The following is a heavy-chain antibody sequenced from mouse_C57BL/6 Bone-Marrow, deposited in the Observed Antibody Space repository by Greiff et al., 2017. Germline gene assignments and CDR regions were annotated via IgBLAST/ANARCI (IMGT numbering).Heavy chain of an antibody. CDR2: IDPEIGDT. D-gene: IGHD2-1*01. CDR1: GFNFTDDY. Sequence: EVQLQQSGAELVRPGASVKLSCTASGFNFTDDYIHWVKQRPEQGLEWIGWIDPEIGDTEYASKFQGKATITSDTSSNTAYLQLSSLTSEDTAVYYCASWDGNYFDFRGEGTPLTVAS. CDR3: ASWDGNYFDF. J-gene: IGHJ2*01. V-gene: IGHV14-4*01.